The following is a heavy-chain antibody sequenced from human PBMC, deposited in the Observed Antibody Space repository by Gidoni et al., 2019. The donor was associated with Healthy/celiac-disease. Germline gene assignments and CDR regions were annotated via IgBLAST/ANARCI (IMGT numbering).Heavy chain of an antibody. CDR2: FDPEDGET. CDR3: ATETTAGTPGQDYYYYGMDV. CDR1: GYTLTELS. J-gene: IGHJ6*02. V-gene: IGHV1-24*01. Sequence: SVKVSCKVSGYTLTELSMHWVRQAPGKGLEWMGGFDPEDGETIYAQKFQGRVTMTEDTSTDTAYMELSSLRSEDTAVYYCATETTAGTPGQDYYYYGMDVWGQGTTVTVSS. D-gene: IGHD6-13*01.